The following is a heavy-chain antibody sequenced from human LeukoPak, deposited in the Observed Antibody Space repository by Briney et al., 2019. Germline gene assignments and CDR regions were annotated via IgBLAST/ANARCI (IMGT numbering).Heavy chain of an antibody. CDR3: AKMSRGWDQDYYYYYMDV. CDR1: GFTFSNYV. V-gene: IGHV3-23*01. D-gene: IGHD1-26*01. Sequence: GGSLRLSCAASGFTFSNYVMSWVRQAPGKGLEWVSATGASGGSTYYADSVKGRFTISRDNSKGTLYLQMNSLRAEDTALYYCAKMSRGWDQDYYYYYMDVWGKGTTVTVSS. CDR2: TGASGGST. J-gene: IGHJ6*03.